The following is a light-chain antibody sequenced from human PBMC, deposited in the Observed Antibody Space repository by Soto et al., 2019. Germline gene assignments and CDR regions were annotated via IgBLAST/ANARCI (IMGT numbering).Light chain of an antibody. CDR1: QSVSTY. CDR2: DAS. V-gene: IGKV3-11*01. CDR3: QQRSNWPLT. Sequence: EIVLTQSPATLSLSPGERATLSCRASQSVSTYLAWYQQKPGQAPRLLIYDASNRATGIPARFSGSGSGTDFTRTISSLEPEDFAVYHCQQRSNWPLTFGGGTKLEIK. J-gene: IGKJ4*01.